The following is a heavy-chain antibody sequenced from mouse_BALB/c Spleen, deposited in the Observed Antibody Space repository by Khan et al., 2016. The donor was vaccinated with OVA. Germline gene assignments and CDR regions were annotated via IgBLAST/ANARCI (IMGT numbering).Heavy chain of an antibody. V-gene: IGHV1S136*01. CDR1: GYTFTSYV. CDR3: APVGNYYGSFAY. D-gene: IGHD1-1*01. Sequence: VQLQQSGPELVKPGASVKMSCKASGYTFTSYVMHWVKQKPGLGLEWIGYIYPFNDATKYNEKFKGKATLTSDKSSSTAYMELSSLTSEDSAVYYCAPVGNYYGSFAYWGQGTLVTVSA. J-gene: IGHJ3*01. CDR2: IYPFNDAT.